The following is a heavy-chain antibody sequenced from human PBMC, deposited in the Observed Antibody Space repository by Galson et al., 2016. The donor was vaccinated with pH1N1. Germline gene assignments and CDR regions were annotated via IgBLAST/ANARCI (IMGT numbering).Heavy chain of an antibody. V-gene: IGHV3-74*01. Sequence: SLRLSCAASGFIFTNYWMHWVRQAPGRGLVWVARGNNDGSSTNYADSVKGRFTLSRDNAKNTVFLEMSSLRAEDTGAYYGVRGRYCSGGSCYSPTAEYFQHWGRGTLLTVSS. CDR3: VRGRYCSGGSCYSPTAEYFQH. CDR2: GNNDGSST. J-gene: IGHJ1*01. CDR1: GFIFTNYW. D-gene: IGHD2-15*01.